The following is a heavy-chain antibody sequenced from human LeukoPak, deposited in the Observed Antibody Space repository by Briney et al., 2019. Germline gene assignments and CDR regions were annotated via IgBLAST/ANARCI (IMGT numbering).Heavy chain of an antibody. CDR2: IYYSGST. CDR1: GGSISSYY. V-gene: IGHV4-59*01. Sequence: SETLSLTCTVSGGSISSYYWSWIRQPPGKGLEWIGYIYYSGSTNYNPSLKSRVTISVDTSKNQFSLKLSSVTAADTAVYYCARLIQGGYYGMDVWGQGTTVTVSS. CDR3: ARLIQGGYYGMDV. J-gene: IGHJ6*02.